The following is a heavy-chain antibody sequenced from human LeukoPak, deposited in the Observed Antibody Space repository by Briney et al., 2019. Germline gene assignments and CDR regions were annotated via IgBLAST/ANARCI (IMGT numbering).Heavy chain of an antibody. V-gene: IGHV1-2*02. CDR2: INPNSGGI. D-gene: IGHD2-2*01. CDR1: GYTFTVYY. CDR3: ARDQYCTSTSCYPYFDY. Sequence: GASVKVSCKASGYTFTVYYMHWVRQAPGQGLEWMGSINPNSGGINYAQKFHGRVTMTRDTSISTAYMELSSLRSDDTAVYYCARDQYCTSTSCYPYFDYWGQGALVTVSS. J-gene: IGHJ4*02.